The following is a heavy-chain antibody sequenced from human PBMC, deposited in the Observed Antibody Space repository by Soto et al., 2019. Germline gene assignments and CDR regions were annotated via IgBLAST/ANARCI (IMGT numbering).Heavy chain of an antibody. V-gene: IGHV3-30*03. CDR1: GLTFSNYG. CDR3: ARAYYFGSGTSYTLYY. CDR2: ISDDGVSK. Sequence: LRLSCAPSGLTFSNYGIHWVRQAPGKGLEWVAVISDDGVSKYYADSVQGRFTISRDNSESVVLLQMNSLRPDDTALYFCARAYYFGSGTSYTLYYWGQGTQVTVSS. D-gene: IGHD3-10*01. J-gene: IGHJ4*02.